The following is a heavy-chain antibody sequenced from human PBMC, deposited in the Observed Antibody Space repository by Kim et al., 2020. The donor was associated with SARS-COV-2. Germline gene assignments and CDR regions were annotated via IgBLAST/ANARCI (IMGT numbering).Heavy chain of an antibody. V-gene: IGHV3-30*03. CDR2: ISYDGSNK. J-gene: IGHJ6*01. CDR1: GFTFSSYG. CDR3: ATEEGRGYSSGWTYYYYGMEV. Sequence: GGSLRLSCAASGFTFSSYGMHWVRQAPGKGLEWVAVISYDGSNKYYAYSVKGRYTISRDNSQNTLYLQMNSLRAENTAVYYCATEEGRGYSSGWTYYYYGMEVWGPGSTVTVSS. D-gene: IGHD6-19*01.